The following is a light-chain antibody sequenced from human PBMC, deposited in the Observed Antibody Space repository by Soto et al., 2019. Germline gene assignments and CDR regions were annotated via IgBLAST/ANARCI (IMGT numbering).Light chain of an antibody. J-gene: IGLJ1*01. V-gene: IGLV2-11*01. CDR1: SSDVGAYDY. Sequence: QSVLTQPRSVSGSPGQSVAISCTGTSSDVGAYDYVSWYQQHPGKAPKLMIYDVTKRPSGVPERFSGSKSGNTASLTISGLQPEDESDYYCCSYAGSPYVFGTGTQLTVL. CDR3: CSYAGSPYV. CDR2: DVT.